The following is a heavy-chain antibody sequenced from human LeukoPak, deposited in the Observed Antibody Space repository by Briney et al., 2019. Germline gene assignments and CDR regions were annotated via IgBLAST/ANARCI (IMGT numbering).Heavy chain of an antibody. J-gene: IGHJ4*02. V-gene: IGHV3-21*01. CDR1: GFTFSSYS. Sequence: GGSLRLSCAASGFTFSSYSMNWVRQAPGKGLEWVSSISSSSSYIYYADSVKGRFTISRDNAKNSLYLQMNSLRAEDTAVYYCARDPPMVRGVIITWGQGTLVTVSS. CDR2: ISSSSSYI. D-gene: IGHD3-10*01. CDR3: ARDPPMVRGVIIT.